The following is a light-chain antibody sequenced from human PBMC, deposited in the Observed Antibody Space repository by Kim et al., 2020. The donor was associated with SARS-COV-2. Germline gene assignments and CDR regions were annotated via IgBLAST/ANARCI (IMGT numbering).Light chain of an antibody. V-gene: IGKV3-20*01. CDR3: QQYGSSPRT. Sequence: WSPGEIATLSCRASQSVSSTYLAWYQQKPGQAPRLLIYGASTRATGIPDRFSGSGSGTDFTLTISRLEPEDFAVYYCQQYGSSPRTFGQGTKLEI. CDR1: QSVSSTY. CDR2: GAS. J-gene: IGKJ2*01.